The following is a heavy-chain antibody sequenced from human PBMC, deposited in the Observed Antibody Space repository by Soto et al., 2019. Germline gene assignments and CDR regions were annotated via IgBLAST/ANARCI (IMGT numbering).Heavy chain of an antibody. Sequence: QVQLVQSGAEVRKPGSSVNVSCRASGGSFRSYAVNWVRQAPGQGLEWMGGIIPMFGRPNYAETFKGRLTITADDSTDTVYMELGGLTPADTAIYYCATMTTSSWFKYFDPWGQGSLVTVSS. CDR2: IIPMFGRP. J-gene: IGHJ5*02. CDR1: GGSFRSYA. CDR3: ATMTTSSWFKYFDP. D-gene: IGHD2-2*01. V-gene: IGHV1-69*01.